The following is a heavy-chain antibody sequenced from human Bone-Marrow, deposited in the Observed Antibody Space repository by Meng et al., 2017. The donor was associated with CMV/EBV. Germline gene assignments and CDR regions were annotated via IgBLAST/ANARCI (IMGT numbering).Heavy chain of an antibody. CDR2: IYYSGST. V-gene: IGHV4-31*02. D-gene: IGHD3-3*01. CDR1: RSCSSGGYY. Sequence: RSCSSGGYYWSWIRQHPGKGLEWIGYIYYSGSTYYNPSLKSRVTISVDTSKNQFSLKLSSVTAADTAVYYCARGGFLEWLQNWFDPWGQGTLVTVSS. CDR3: ARGGFLEWLQNWFDP. J-gene: IGHJ5*02.